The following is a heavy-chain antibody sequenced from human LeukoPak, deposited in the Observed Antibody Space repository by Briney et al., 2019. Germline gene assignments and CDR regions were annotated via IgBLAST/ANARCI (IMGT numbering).Heavy chain of an antibody. Sequence: SGGSLRLSCAASGFTFSNAWMSWVRQAPGKGLEWVGRIKSKTDGGTTDYAAPVKGRFTISRDDSKNTLYLQMNSLKTEDTAVYYCTTGGDIVVVVAATGPSWFDPWGQGTLVTVSS. CDR1: GFTFSNAW. CDR3: TTGGDIVVVVAATGPSWFDP. D-gene: IGHD2-15*01. V-gene: IGHV3-15*01. J-gene: IGHJ5*02. CDR2: IKSKTDGGTT.